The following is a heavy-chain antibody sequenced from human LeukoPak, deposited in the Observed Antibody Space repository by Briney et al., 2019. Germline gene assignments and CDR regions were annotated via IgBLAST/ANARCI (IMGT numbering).Heavy chain of an antibody. Sequence: SETLSLTCSVSGMSITSRHYWGWIRQPPGKGLEWIGSTSHSDSPYYNPSLESRVSVSLDTSRNQFSLKLTSVTAADTAVYYCARDFGETSLPNWFDPWGQGTLVIVSS. CDR3: ARDFGETSLPNWFDP. J-gene: IGHJ5*02. CDR2: TSHSDSP. CDR1: GMSITSRHY. V-gene: IGHV4-38-2*02. D-gene: IGHD3-16*01.